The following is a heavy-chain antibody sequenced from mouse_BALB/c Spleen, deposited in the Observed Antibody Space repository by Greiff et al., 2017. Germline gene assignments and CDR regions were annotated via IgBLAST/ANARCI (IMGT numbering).Heavy chain of an antibody. CDR3: ATTDGYYPYFDY. CDR1: GFSLTSYG. V-gene: IGHV2-2*02. D-gene: IGHD2-3*01. J-gene: IGHJ2*01. Sequence: VHLVESGPGLVQPSQSLSITCTVSGFSLTSYGVHWVRQSPGKGLEWLGVIWSGGSTDYNAAFISRLSISKDNSKSQVFFKMNSLQANDTAIYYCATTDGYYPYFDYWGQGTTLTVSS. CDR2: IWSGGST.